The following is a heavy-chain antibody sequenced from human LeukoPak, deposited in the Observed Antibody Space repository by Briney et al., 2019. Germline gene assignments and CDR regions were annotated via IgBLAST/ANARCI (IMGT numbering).Heavy chain of an antibody. D-gene: IGHD6-6*01. J-gene: IGHJ5*02. Sequence: PGGSLRLSCAASGYAFSAHWMIWVRQAPGKGLEWVANINHDESKKYYVDSVEGRFTISRDNAKNSLYLQMNSLRAEDTAVYYCAISTYSSSPSWGQGTLVTVSS. CDR1: GYAFSAHW. V-gene: IGHV3-7*01. CDR2: INHDESKK. CDR3: AISTYSSSPS.